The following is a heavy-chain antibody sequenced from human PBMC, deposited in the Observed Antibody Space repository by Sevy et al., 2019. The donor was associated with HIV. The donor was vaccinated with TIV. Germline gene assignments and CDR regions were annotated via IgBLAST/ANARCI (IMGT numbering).Heavy chain of an antibody. Sequence: SETLSLTCTVSGGSISSYYWSWIRQPPGKGLEWIGYIYYSGSTNYNPSLKGRVTISVDTSKNQFSLKLSSVTAADTAVYYCARDHSSSWYDYGMDVWGQGTTVTVSS. CDR2: IYYSGST. CDR1: GGSISSYY. CDR3: ARDHSSSWYDYGMDV. V-gene: IGHV4-59*01. J-gene: IGHJ6*02. D-gene: IGHD6-13*01.